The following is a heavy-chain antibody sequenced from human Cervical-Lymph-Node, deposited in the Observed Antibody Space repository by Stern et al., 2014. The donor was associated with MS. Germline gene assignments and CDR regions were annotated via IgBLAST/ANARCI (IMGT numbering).Heavy chain of an antibody. Sequence: QVQLVQSGAEVKKPGASVKVSCKASGYTFTSYGISWVRQAPGQGLEWMGWISAYNGNTNCAQKLQGRFTSTTYTYTSTASRELRSLRSDDTAVYYCARGLLGSENSFDIWGQGTMVTVSS. CDR1: GYTFTSYG. V-gene: IGHV1-18*01. CDR3: ARGLLGSENSFDI. J-gene: IGHJ3*02. D-gene: IGHD2-15*01. CDR2: ISAYNGNT.